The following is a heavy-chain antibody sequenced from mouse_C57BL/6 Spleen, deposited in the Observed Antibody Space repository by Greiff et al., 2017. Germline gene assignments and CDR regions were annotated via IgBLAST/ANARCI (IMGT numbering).Heavy chain of an antibody. Sequence: QVQLQQSGPGLVQPSQSLSITCTVSGFSLTSYGVHWVRQSPGKGLEWLGGIWSGGSTDYYAAFISRLSISKDNSKSQVIFKMNSLQAYDTAIYYCARKDYCAMDYWGQGTSVTVSS. CDR1: GFSLTSYG. V-gene: IGHV2-2*01. J-gene: IGHJ4*01. CDR3: ARKDYCAMDY. CDR2: IWSGGST.